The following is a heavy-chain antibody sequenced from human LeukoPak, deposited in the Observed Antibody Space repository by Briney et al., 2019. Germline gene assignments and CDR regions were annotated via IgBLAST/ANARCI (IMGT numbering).Heavy chain of an antibody. D-gene: IGHD3-22*01. J-gene: IGHJ6*03. CDR2: IYPGDSDT. V-gene: IGHV5-51*01. CDR1: GYSFTSYW. CDR3: ARHENPYDSSGHGYYYYYMDV. Sequence: GESLKISCKGSGYSFTSYWIGWVRQMPGKGLEWMGIIYPGDSDTRYSPSFQGQVTISADKSISAAYLQWSSLKASDTAMYYCARHENPYDSSGHGYYYYYMDVWGKGTTVTVSS.